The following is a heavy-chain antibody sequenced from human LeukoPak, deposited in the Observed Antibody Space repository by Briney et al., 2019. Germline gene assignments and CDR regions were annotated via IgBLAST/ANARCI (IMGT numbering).Heavy chain of an antibody. CDR3: ATYYVGAGGRGY. J-gene: IGHJ4*02. CDR1: GASVSSNSYH. CDR2: HSGNS. V-gene: IGHV4-61*03. D-gene: IGHD3-16*01. Sequence: SETLSLTCTVSGASVSSNSYHWSWIRQAPGKGLEWIGHSGNSDYKPSLKSRITISTDTSNNHFSLNLVSVTAADTAVYYCATYYVGAGGRGYWGPGTLVTVSS.